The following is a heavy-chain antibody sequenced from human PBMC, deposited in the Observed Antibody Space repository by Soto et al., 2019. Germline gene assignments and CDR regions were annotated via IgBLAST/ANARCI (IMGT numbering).Heavy chain of an antibody. CDR3: ARLGDRYGYYYFDY. CDR2: ISYDGSNK. Sequence: QVQLVESGGGVVQPGRSLRLSCAASGFTFSSYAMHWVRQAPGKGLEWVAVISYDGSNKYYADSVKGRFTISRDNSKNTLYLQMNSLRAEDTAVYYCARLGDRYGYYYFDYWGQGTLVTVSS. J-gene: IGHJ4*02. V-gene: IGHV3-30-3*01. D-gene: IGHD5-18*01. CDR1: GFTFSSYA.